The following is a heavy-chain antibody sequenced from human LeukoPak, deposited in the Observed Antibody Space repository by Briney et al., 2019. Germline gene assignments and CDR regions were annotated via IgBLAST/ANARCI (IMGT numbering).Heavy chain of an antibody. J-gene: IGHJ6*03. CDR3: ARDGYAYMDV. CDR1: GFTFSSYA. D-gene: IGHD5-18*01. V-gene: IGHV3-30*15. Sequence: PGRSLRLSCAASGFTFSSYAMHWVRQAPGKGLEWVAVISYDGSNKYYADSVKGRFTISRDNSKNTLYLQMSSLRAEDTAVYYCARDGYAYMDVWGKGTTVTVSS. CDR2: ISYDGSNK.